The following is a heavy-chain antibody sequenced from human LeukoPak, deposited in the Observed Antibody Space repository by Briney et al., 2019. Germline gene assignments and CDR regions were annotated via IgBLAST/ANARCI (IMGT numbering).Heavy chain of an antibody. J-gene: IGHJ4*02. CDR3: ARSYNINWTTMGY. Sequence: SETLSLTCTVSGGSISSSSYYWGWIRQPPGKGLEWIGSIYSSGSTYYNPSLKSRVTISVDTSKNQFSLKLSSVTAADTAVYYCARSYNINWTTMGYWGQGTLVTVSS. V-gene: IGHV4-39*07. CDR1: GGSISSSSYY. D-gene: IGHD1-1*01. CDR2: IYSSGST.